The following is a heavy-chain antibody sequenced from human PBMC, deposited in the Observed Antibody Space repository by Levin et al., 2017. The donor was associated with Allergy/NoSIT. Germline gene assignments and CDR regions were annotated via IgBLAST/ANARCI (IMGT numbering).Heavy chain of an antibody. CDR2: IRTKAYGGTT. CDR1: GFTFGDYA. Sequence: PGGSLRLSCTASGFTFGDYAMSWFRQAPGKGLEWVGFIRTKAYGGTTEYAASVKGRFTISRDDSKSIAYLQMNSLKTEDTAVYYCARVLVAAMVRDHWGQGTLVTVSS. V-gene: IGHV3-49*03. D-gene: IGHD5-18*01. CDR3: ARVLVAAMVRDH. J-gene: IGHJ4*02.